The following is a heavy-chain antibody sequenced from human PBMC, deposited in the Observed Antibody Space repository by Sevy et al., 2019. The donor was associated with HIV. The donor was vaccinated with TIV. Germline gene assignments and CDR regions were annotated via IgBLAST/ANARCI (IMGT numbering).Heavy chain of an antibody. D-gene: IGHD2-2*01. CDR3: ARDLSTVVVPAAITGRGWFDP. CDR1: GFTFSSYW. J-gene: IGHJ5*02. CDR2: IKQDGSEK. V-gene: IGHV3-7*01. Sequence: GGSLRLSCAASGFTFSSYWMSWVRQAPGKGLEWVANIKQDGSEKYYVDSVKGRFTISRDNAKNSLYLQMNSLRAEDTAVYYCARDLSTVVVPAAITGRGWFDPWGQGTLVTVSS.